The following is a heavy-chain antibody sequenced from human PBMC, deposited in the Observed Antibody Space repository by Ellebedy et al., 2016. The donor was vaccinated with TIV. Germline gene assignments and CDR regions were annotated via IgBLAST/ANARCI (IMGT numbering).Heavy chain of an antibody. Sequence: GSLRLSXAVSGGSISSSTWWSWVRQPPGEGLEWIGEVSHSGNTKYNPSLESRVTISIDKSKNQFSLRLNSVTAADTAVYYCAKSNGYFFLDYWGQGTRVTVSS. J-gene: IGHJ4*02. CDR3: AKSNGYFFLDY. V-gene: IGHV4-4*02. CDR1: GGSISSSTW. CDR2: VSHSGNT. D-gene: IGHD3-22*01.